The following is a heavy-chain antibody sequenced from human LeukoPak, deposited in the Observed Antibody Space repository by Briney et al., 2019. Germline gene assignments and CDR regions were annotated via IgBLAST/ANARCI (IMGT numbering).Heavy chain of an antibody. V-gene: IGHV1-69*04. J-gene: IGHJ4*02. D-gene: IGHD5-18*01. CDR1: GGTFSSYA. CDR2: IIPILGIA. Sequence: ASVKVSCKASGGTFSSYAISWVRQAPGQGLEWMGRIIPILGIANYAQKFQGRVTITADKSTSTAYMELSSLRSDDTAVYYCARVRYSYGYDYWGQGTLVTVSS. CDR3: ARVRYSYGYDY.